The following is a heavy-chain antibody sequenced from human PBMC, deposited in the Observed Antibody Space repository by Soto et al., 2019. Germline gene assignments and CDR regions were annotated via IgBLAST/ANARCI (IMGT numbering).Heavy chain of an antibody. J-gene: IGHJ5*02. CDR1: GYTFTNYG. CDR3: ARDTYYDSSGSEGVTWFDT. Sequence: GASVKVSCKASGYTFTNYGISWVRQAPGLGLQWMGWISAYNGNTHYAQKFQGRVTMTTDTSTSTAYMELRSLRSDDTAVYYCARDTYYDSSGSEGVTWFDTWGQGTLVTVSS. V-gene: IGHV1-18*01. D-gene: IGHD3-22*01. CDR2: ISAYNGNT.